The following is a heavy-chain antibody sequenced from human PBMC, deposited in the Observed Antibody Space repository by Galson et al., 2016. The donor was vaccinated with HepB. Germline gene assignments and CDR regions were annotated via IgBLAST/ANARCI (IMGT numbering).Heavy chain of an antibody. CDR3: AKGAYEVLTGYT. CDR2: INWDGHSL. J-gene: IGHJ5*02. Sequence: SLRLSCAASGFIINTFAMHWVRQVPGKGMEWVSGINWDGHSLNYADSVKGRVTISRDSSTKSDSLQMSSLSPDDTAFYYCAKGAYEVLTGYTWGRGTLVTVSS. CDR1: GFIINTFA. V-gene: IGHV3-9*01. D-gene: IGHD3-9*01.